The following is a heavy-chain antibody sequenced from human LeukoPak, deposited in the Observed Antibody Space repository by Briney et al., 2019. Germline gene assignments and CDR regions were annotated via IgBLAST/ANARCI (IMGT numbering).Heavy chain of an antibody. CDR2: IWYDGSNK. CDR1: GFTFSSYG. J-gene: IGHJ5*02. Sequence: GRSLRLSCAASGFTFSSYGMHWVRQAPGKGLEWVAVIWYDGSNKYYADSVKGRFTISRDNSKNTLYLQMNSLRAEDTAVYYCARDPIAAAGTVIWYNWFDPWAREPWSPSPQ. V-gene: IGHV3-33*01. D-gene: IGHD6-13*01. CDR3: ARDPIAAAGTVIWYNWFDP.